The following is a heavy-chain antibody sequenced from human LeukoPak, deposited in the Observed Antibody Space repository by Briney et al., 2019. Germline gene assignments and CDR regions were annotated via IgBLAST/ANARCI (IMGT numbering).Heavy chain of an antibody. CDR1: GFTFSSNW. CDR3: ARANNSSWHN. J-gene: IGHJ4*02. CDR2: IKPDGSAE. Sequence: GGSLRLSCATSGFTFSSNWMSRVRHAPGRGLEWVANIKPDGSAEYYAASVKGRFTLSRDNAKNSLYLQMNSLRVEDTAVYYCARANNSSWHNWGQGTLVTVSS. V-gene: IGHV3-7*01. D-gene: IGHD6-13*01.